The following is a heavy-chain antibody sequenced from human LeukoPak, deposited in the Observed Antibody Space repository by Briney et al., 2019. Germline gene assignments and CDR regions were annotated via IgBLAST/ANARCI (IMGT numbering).Heavy chain of an antibody. Sequence: GRSLRLSCAASGFTFSNDAMHWVRQPPGKGLEWVATISYDGSYKYYADSVKGRFTISRDNSKNTLYLQMNGLRAEDTAVFYCARDYYASGSFPNWFDPWGQGTLVTVSS. J-gene: IGHJ5*02. CDR1: GFTFSNDA. V-gene: IGHV3-30*04. CDR3: ARDYYASGSFPNWFDP. CDR2: ISYDGSYK. D-gene: IGHD3-10*01.